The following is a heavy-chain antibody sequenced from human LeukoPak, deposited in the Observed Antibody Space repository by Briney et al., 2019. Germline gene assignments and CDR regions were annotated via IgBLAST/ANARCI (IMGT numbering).Heavy chain of an antibody. J-gene: IGHJ4*02. V-gene: IGHV1-24*01. D-gene: IGHD6-19*01. Sequence: ASVKVSCKVSGYTLTELSMHWVRQAPGKGLEWMGGFDPEDGETIYAQKFQGRVTMTEDTSTDTAYMELSSLRSEDTAVYYCATFRALAETPGIAVSVSSYWGQGTLVTVSS. CDR3: ATFRALAETPGIAVSVSSY. CDR1: GYTLTELS. CDR2: FDPEDGET.